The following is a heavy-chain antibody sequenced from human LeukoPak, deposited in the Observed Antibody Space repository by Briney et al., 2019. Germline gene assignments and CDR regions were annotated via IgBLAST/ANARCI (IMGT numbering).Heavy chain of an antibody. J-gene: IGHJ4*02. CDR1: GGSISSYY. D-gene: IGHD4/OR15-4a*01. V-gene: IGHV4-59*01. CDR2: IYYSGST. CDR3: ASVGLSDSGTRDY. Sequence: SETLSLTCTVSGGSISSYYWSWLRQPPGKGLEWIGYIYYSGSTNYNPSLKSRVTISVDTSKNQFSLKLSSVTAAATAVYYCASVGLSDSGTRDYWGQGTLVTVSS.